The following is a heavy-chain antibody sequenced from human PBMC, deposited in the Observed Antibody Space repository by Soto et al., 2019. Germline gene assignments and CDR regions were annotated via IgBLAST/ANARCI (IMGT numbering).Heavy chain of an antibody. CDR2: LNHSGST. J-gene: IGHJ6*02. D-gene: IGHD3-3*01. CDR1: GGSFSGYY. V-gene: IGHV4-34*01. Sequence: SLTCAVYGGSFSGYYWSWIRQPPGKGLEWIGELNHSGSTNYNPSLKSRVTISVDTSKNQFSLKLSSVTAADTAVYYCARGRGYDFWSGYSLYYYGMDVWGQGTTVTVSS. CDR3: ARGRGYDFWSGYSLYYYGMDV.